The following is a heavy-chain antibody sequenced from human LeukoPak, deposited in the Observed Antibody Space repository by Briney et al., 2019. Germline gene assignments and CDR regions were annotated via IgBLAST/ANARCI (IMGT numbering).Heavy chain of an antibody. CDR3: ARDDGYYDSSGYFFGDHFDH. D-gene: IGHD3-22*01. CDR2: ILYDGTNK. V-gene: IGHV3-30*04. CDR1: GFTFSNYA. Sequence: PGGSLRLSCAASGFTFSNYAMHWVRQAPGKGLEWVAVILYDGTNKYYAESVKGRFTISRDNPKNTLYLQMNSLRAEDTAVYYCARDDGYYDSSGYFFGDHFDHWGQGTLVTVSS. J-gene: IGHJ4*02.